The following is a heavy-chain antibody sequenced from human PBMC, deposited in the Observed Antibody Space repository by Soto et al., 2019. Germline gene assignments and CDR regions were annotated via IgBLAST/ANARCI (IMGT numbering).Heavy chain of an antibody. J-gene: IGHJ4*02. CDR3: ATSGIVTTGTAYFDY. Sequence: PSQTLSLTCTVSGGSIGSYLCSCIRQPPGKGLEWIGYIYYSGSTNYNPSLKSRVTMSVDTSKNQFYLKLSSVTAADTALYYCATSGIVTTGTAYFDYWGQGIQVTVSS. CDR1: GGSIGSYL. V-gene: IGHV4-59*01. CDR2: IYYSGST. D-gene: IGHD1-1*01.